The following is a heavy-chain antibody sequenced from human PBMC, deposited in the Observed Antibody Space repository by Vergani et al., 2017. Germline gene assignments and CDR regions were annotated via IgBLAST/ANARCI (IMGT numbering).Heavy chain of an antibody. CDR2: INPIDSKI. Sequence: EVMLVQSGAEVKKPGESLKISCKYSESSFISNEIAWVRQMSGKGLQWMGNINPIDSKIADSPSFQGQAIMSLDKSITTAYLQWRSLKASDTAIYYCTGHVPGGNGACLPFDHWGQGTQVTVSS. CDR3: TGHVPGGNGACLPFDH. V-gene: IGHV5-51*01. J-gene: IGHJ4*02. D-gene: IGHD2-8*01. CDR1: ESSFISNE.